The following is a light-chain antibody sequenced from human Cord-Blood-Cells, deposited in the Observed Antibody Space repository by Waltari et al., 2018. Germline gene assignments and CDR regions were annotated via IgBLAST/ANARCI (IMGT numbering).Light chain of an antibody. Sequence: QSALTQPASVSGSPGQSITLSCTGTSSDVGSYNLVSWYQQHPGKAPKLMIYEGSKPPSGVSNRFSGSKSGNTASLTISGLQAEDEADYYCCSYAGSSTFEFGGGTKLTVL. CDR3: CSYAGSSTFE. CDR2: EGS. J-gene: IGLJ2*01. CDR1: SSDVGSYNL. V-gene: IGLV2-23*03.